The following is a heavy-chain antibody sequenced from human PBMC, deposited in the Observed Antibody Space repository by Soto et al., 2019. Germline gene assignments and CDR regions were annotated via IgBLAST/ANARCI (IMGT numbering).Heavy chain of an antibody. CDR2: ISSSGSTI. J-gene: IGHJ5*02. Sequence: QVQLVESGGGLVKPVGSLRLSCEASGFIFSDYYMNWIRQAPGKGLEWVSYISSSGSTIYHADSVKGRFTISRDNAKNSLYLQMNSLRAEDTAVYYCARDVRYCSGGSCYSRWFDPWGQGTLVTVSS. V-gene: IGHV3-11*01. CDR1: GFIFSDYY. CDR3: ARDVRYCSGGSCYSRWFDP. D-gene: IGHD2-15*01.